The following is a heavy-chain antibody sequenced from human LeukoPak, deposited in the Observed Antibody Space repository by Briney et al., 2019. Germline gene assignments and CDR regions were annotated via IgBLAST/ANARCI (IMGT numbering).Heavy chain of an antibody. CDR2: ISSSSSYI. CDR3: AKTYSSSWYPWDY. V-gene: IGHV3-21*01. J-gene: IGHJ4*02. D-gene: IGHD6-13*01. CDR1: GFTFSSYS. Sequence: GGSLRLSCAASGFTFSSYSMNWVRQAPGKGLEWVSSISSSSSYIYYADSVKGRFTISRDNAKNSLYLQMNSLRAEDAAVYYCAKTYSSSWYPWDYWGQGTLVTVSS.